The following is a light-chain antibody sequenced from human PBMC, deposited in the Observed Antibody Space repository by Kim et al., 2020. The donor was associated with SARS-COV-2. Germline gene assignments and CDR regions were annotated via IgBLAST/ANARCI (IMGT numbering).Light chain of an antibody. Sequence: VSPGQTASITCSGDKLGDKYACWYQQKPGQSPVLVIYQDSKRPSGIPERFSGSNTGNTVTLTISGTQAMDEADYYCQAWDSSTVVFGGGTQLTVL. J-gene: IGLJ2*01. CDR2: QDS. CDR1: KLGDKY. CDR3: QAWDSSTVV. V-gene: IGLV3-1*01.